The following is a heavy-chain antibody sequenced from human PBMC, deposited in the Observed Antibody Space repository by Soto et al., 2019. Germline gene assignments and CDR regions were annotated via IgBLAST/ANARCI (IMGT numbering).Heavy chain of an antibody. CDR2: IHHSGST. V-gene: IGHV4-34*01. Sequence: SETLSLTCAVYGGSFSDYYWTWIRQPPGKGLEWIGEIHHSGSTNYNPSLKSRVTISLDTSKNQFSLKLSSVTAADAAVYYCASYGRGTYYYGYYFHHWGQGTPVTVSS. CDR1: GGSFSDYY. D-gene: IGHD3-10*01. CDR3: ASYGRGTYYYGYYFHH. J-gene: IGHJ4*02.